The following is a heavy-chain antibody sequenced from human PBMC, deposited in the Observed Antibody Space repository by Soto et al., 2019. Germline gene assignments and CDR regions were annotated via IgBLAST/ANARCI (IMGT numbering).Heavy chain of an antibody. Sequence: GASVKVSCNTAGYTFSNDGITWVRQAPGQPLEWLGWISLYSDGTNYAQKFQGRVSMTTDTSTTTAYMELRSLRSDDTAVYYCARVVPGAEAWFGPWGQGTLVTVSS. V-gene: IGHV1-18*01. CDR1: GYTFSNDG. J-gene: IGHJ5*02. CDR2: ISLYSDGT. CDR3: ARVVPGAEAWFGP. D-gene: IGHD2-2*01.